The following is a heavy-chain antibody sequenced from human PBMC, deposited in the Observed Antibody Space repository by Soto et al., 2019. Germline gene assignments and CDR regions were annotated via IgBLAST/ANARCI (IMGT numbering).Heavy chain of an antibody. V-gene: IGHV1-69*04. Sequence: ASVKVSCKASGGTFSSYTISWVRQAPGQGLEWMGRIIPILGIANYAQKFQGRVTITADKSTSTAYMELSSLRSEDTAVYYCARDYSSSSGYYYYYMDVWGKGTTVTVSS. J-gene: IGHJ6*03. CDR3: ARDYSSSSGYYYYYMDV. D-gene: IGHD6-6*01. CDR1: GGTFSSYT. CDR2: IIPILGIA.